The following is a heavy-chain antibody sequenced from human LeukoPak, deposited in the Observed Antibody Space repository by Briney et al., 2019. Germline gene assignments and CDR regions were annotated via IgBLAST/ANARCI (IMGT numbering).Heavy chain of an antibody. CDR3: ARGSGGLRYFDWLWYFDY. J-gene: IGHJ4*02. CDR2: IWYDGSNK. D-gene: IGHD3-9*01. Sequence: GGSLRLSCAASGFTFSSYGMHWVRQAPGKGLEWVAVIWYDGSNKYYADSVKGRFTISRDNSKNTQYLQMNSLRAEDTAVYYCARGSGGLRYFDWLWYFDYWGQGTLVTVSS. V-gene: IGHV3-33*01. CDR1: GFTFSSYG.